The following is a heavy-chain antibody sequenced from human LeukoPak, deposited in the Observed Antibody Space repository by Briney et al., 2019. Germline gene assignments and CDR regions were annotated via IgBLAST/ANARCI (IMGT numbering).Heavy chain of an antibody. CDR3: AKEGGDGYNPTVFDY. CDR2: ISGSGGST. D-gene: IGHD2-21*01. V-gene: IGHV3-23*01. Sequence: GGSLRLSCAASGFTFSSYAMSWVHQAPGKGLEWVSAISGSGGSTYYADSVKGRFTISRDNSKNTLYLRMNSLRAEDTAVYYCAKEGGDGYNPTVFDYWGQGTLVTVSS. CDR1: GFTFSSYA. J-gene: IGHJ4*02.